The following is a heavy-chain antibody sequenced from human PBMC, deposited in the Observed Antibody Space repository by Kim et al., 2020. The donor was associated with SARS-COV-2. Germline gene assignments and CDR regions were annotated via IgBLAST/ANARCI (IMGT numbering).Heavy chain of an antibody. D-gene: IGHD3-9*01. Sequence: KGRFTNTRDNAKNSLYLQMTSLRAEETAVYYCARDILYYDILTGYPYFDYWGQGTLVTVSS. CDR3: ARDILYYDILTGYPYFDY. J-gene: IGHJ4*02. V-gene: IGHV3-11*06.